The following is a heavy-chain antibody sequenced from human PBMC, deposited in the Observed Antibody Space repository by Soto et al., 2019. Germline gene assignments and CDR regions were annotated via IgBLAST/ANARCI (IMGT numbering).Heavy chain of an antibody. Sequence: EVQLVESGGGLVKPGGSLRLSCAASGFTFSSYSMNWVRQAPGKGLEWVSSISSSSSYIYYANSEKGRFTISRDHAKNPLYLQMNSLRAEDTAVYYCARVLKARGYYYYMDVWGKGTTVTVAS. CDR3: ARVLKARGYYYYMDV. CDR1: GFTFSSYS. CDR2: ISSSSSYI. J-gene: IGHJ6*03. V-gene: IGHV3-21*01.